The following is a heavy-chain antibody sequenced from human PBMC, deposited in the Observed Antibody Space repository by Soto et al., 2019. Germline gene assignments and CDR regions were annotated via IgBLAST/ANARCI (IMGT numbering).Heavy chain of an antibody. Sequence: QLQLQESGSGLVKPSQTLSLTCAVSGGSISSGGYSWSWIRQPPGKGLEWIGYIYHSGSTYYNPSLKSRVTISVDRYKNQFSLKLSSVTAADTAVYYCARERIAVAGTTNWFDPWGQGTLVTVSS. J-gene: IGHJ5*02. CDR3: ARERIAVAGTTNWFDP. CDR2: IYHSGST. V-gene: IGHV4-30-2*01. CDR1: GGSISSGGYS. D-gene: IGHD6-19*01.